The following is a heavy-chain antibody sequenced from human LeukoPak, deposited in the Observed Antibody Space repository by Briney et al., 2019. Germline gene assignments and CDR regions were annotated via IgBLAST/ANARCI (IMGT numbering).Heavy chain of an antibody. D-gene: IGHD1-7*01. V-gene: IGHV1-69*01. CDR2: IIPIFGTA. CDR1: GGTFSSYA. Sequence: SVKVSCKASGGTFSSYAISWVRQAPGQGLEWMGGIIPIFGTANYAQKFQGRVTITADESTSTAYMELSSLRPEDTAVYYCARGGTNYYYYGMDVWGQGTTVTVSS. J-gene: IGHJ6*02. CDR3: ARGGTNYYYYGMDV.